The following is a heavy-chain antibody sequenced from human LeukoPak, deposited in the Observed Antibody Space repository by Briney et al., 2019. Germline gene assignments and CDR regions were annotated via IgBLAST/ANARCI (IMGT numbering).Heavy chain of an antibody. Sequence: SETLSLTCTVSGDSIGNYYWNWIRQAPGKGLEWIGYIFYSGGTNYNSSLKSRATISVDRSKNQFSLRLSSVTAADTAVYYCARAKEGTSLVLSFKYHYYFLDVWGIGTTVTVSS. CDR2: IFYSGGT. D-gene: IGHD2-2*01. CDR3: ARAKEGTSLVLSFKYHYYFLDV. CDR1: GDSIGNYY. J-gene: IGHJ6*04. V-gene: IGHV4-59*12.